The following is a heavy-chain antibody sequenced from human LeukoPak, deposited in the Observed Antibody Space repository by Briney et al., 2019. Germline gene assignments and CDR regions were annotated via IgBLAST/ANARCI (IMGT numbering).Heavy chain of an antibody. J-gene: IGHJ3*02. CDR1: GGSISTHY. D-gene: IGHD3-3*01. V-gene: IGHV4-59*08. CDR2: IYYSGST. CDR3: ARPLGGKNAFDI. Sequence: SETLSLTCTVSGGSISTHYWTWIRQSPGKGLEWIGNIYYSGSTNYNPSLKSRVSISVDTSKNQFSLKLNSVTAADTAVYYCARPLGGKNAFDIWGQGTMVTVSS.